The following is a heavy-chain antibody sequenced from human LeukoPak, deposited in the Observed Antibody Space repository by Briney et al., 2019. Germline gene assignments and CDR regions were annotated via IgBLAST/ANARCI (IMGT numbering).Heavy chain of an antibody. V-gene: IGHV4-39*01. CDR1: GASVSGSNYY. CDR2: IYSSGST. CDR3: AKSGGYGLIDY. Sequence: SETLSLTCAVSGASVSGSNYYWGWIRQPPGKGLERIGNIYSSGSTYYNASLQSRVTISIDTSKNQFSLRLNSVTAADTAMYYCAKSGGYGLIDYWGQGTLVTVSS. D-gene: IGHD1-26*01. J-gene: IGHJ4*02.